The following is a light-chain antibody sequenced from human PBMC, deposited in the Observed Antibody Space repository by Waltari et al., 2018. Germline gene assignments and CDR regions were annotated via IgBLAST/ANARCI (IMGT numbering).Light chain of an antibody. CDR1: QSVLYSSNNKNY. V-gene: IGKV4-1*01. CDR3: QQYYTTPPWT. CDR2: WAS. J-gene: IGKJ1*01. Sequence: DIVMTQAPDSLAVSLGVRSTINCKSSQSVLYSSNNKNYLAWYQQKPGQPPKLLVYWASTRESGVPDRFSGSGSGTDFTLTISGLQAEDVAVYYCQQYYTTPPWTFGQGTKVEIK.